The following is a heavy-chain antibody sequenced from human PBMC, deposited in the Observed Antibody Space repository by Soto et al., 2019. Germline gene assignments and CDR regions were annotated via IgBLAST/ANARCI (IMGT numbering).Heavy chain of an antibody. J-gene: IGHJ4*02. CDR2: ISAYNGNT. CDR3: ARGPPRTIFGVVIPHAIDY. D-gene: IGHD3-3*01. CDR1: GYTFTSYG. Sequence: GASVKVSCKASGYTFTSYGISWVRQAPGQGLEWMGWISAYNGNTNYAQKLQGRVTMTRNTSISTAYMELSGLRSEDTAVYYCARGPPRTIFGVVIPHAIDYWGQGTLVTVSS. V-gene: IGHV1-18*01.